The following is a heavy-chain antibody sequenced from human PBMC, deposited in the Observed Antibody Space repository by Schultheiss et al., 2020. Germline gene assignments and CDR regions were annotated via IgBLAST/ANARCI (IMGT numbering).Heavy chain of an antibody. CDR1: GFTFRTYS. V-gene: IGHV3-21*01. D-gene: IGHD4-17*01. CDR2: ISSSSSYI. Sequence: GGSLRLSCAASGFTFRTYSINWVRQAPGKGLEWVSSISSSSSYIYYADSVRGRFTISRDNAKNSLALQMNSLRAEDTAVYYCARVYGDYPSYYYGMDVWGQGDTVTVSS. CDR3: ARVYGDYPSYYYGMDV. J-gene: IGHJ6*02.